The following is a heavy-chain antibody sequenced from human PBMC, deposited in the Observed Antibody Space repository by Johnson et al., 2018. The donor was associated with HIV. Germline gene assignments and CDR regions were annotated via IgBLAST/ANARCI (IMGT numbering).Heavy chain of an antibody. CDR3: ARASNYEYDAFDI. J-gene: IGHJ3*02. Sequence: VQLVESGGGVVQPGGSLRLSCVVSGFTFSSNGMHWVRQAPGKGLEWVAFIRFDGSSKYYADSVTGRFTISRDNSKNTLYLQMNSLRAGDTAVYYCARASNYEYDAFDIWGQGTMVTVSS. D-gene: IGHD1-7*01. CDR1: GFTFSSNG. CDR2: IRFDGSSK. V-gene: IGHV3-30*02.